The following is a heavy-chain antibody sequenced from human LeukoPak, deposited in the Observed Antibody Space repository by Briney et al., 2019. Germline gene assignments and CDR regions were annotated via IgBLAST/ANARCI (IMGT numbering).Heavy chain of an antibody. Sequence: ASVKVSCKASGYTFTSYGISWVRQAPGQGLEWMGWISAYNGNTNYAQKLQGRVTMTTDTSTSTAYMELRSLRSDDTAVYYCGGQYYYGSGSYNWGQGTLVTVSS. V-gene: IGHV1-18*01. J-gene: IGHJ4*02. CDR3: GGQYYYGSGSYN. CDR2: ISAYNGNT. CDR1: GYTFTSYG. D-gene: IGHD3-10*01.